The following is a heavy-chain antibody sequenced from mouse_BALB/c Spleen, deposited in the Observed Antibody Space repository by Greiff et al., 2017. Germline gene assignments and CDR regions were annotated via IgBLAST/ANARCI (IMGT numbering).Heavy chain of an antibody. CDR1: GYSFTDYN. CDR3: ARSSSGAWFAY. V-gene: IGHV1S135*01. D-gene: IGHD3-1*01. J-gene: IGHJ3*01. CDR2: IDPYNGGT. Sequence: EVQLQQSGPELVKPGASVKVSCKASGYSFTDYNMYWVKQSHGKSLEWIGYIDPYNGGTGYNQKFKSKATLTVDNSSSTAYMELRSLTSEDSAVYYCARSSSGAWFAYWGQGTLVTVSA.